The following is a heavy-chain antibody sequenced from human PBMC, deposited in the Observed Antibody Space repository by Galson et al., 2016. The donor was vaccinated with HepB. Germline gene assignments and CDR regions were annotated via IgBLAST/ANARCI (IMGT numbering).Heavy chain of an antibody. D-gene: IGHD4/OR15-4a*01. CDR3: SKDNPLSPGAFDY. J-gene: IGHJ4*02. Sequence: SLRLSCAASGFTFGDYTMHWVRQTPEKGLEWVSLLTWYGGDTYYADSVKGRFTISRDNSKNSLYLQMNSLRTEDTALSYCSKDNPLSPGAFDYWGQGTLDTVSS. CDR1: GFTFGDYT. V-gene: IGHV3-43*01. CDR2: LTWYGGDT.